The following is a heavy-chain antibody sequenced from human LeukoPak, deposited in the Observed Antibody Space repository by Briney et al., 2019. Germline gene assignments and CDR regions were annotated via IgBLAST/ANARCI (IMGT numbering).Heavy chain of an antibody. V-gene: IGHV3-49*04. J-gene: IGHJ4*02. CDR1: GFTFDDHG. D-gene: IGHD3-22*01. Sequence: GGSLRLSCAASGFTFDDHGMNWVRQAPGKGLEWVGFIRSKAYGGTTEYAASVKGRFTISRDDSKSIAYLQMNSLKTEDTAVYYCTRRPLIAYYDSSGYYFDYWGQGTLVTVSS. CDR2: IRSKAYGGTT. CDR3: TRRPLIAYYDSSGYYFDY.